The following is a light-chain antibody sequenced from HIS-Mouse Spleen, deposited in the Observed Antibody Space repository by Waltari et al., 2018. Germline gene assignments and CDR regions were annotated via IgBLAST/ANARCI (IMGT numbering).Light chain of an antibody. J-gene: IGLJ3*02. V-gene: IGLV2-11*01. CDR1: SRDVGGYTY. Sequence: QSALTQPRSVSGSPGQSVTISCTGTSRDVGGYTYVSWYQQHPGNAPTLMIYDVSKRPSGVPDRFSGSKSGNTASLTISGLQAEDEADYYCCSYAGSYTWVFGGGTKLTVL. CDR2: DVS. CDR3: CSYAGSYTWV.